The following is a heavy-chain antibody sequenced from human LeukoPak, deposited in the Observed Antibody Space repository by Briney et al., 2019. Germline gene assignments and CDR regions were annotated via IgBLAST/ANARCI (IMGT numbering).Heavy chain of an antibody. CDR2: IYYSGST. Sequence: PSETLSLTCTVSGGSISSYYWSWIRQPPGKGLEWIGYIYYSGSTNYNPSLKSRVTISVDTSKNQFSLKLSSVTAADTAVYYCAGVAAARHDYFDYWGQGTLVTVSS. CDR1: GGSISSYY. V-gene: IGHV4-59*01. CDR3: AGVAAARHDYFDY. D-gene: IGHD6-6*01. J-gene: IGHJ4*02.